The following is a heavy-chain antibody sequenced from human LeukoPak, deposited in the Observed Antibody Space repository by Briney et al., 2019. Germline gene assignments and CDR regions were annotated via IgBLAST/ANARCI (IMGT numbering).Heavy chain of an antibody. CDR3: ANGRSTYYYDSSGYDVLDI. D-gene: IGHD3-22*01. CDR1: GFTFRSYG. J-gene: IGHJ3*02. Sequence: PGGSLTLSYAASGFTFRSYGIHWVRQAPGKGLEWVAVISYDGSNKYYADSVKGRFTISRDNSKNTLYLQMNSLRAEDTAVYYCANGRSTYYYDSSGYDVLDIWNHGTMVTVSS. CDR2: ISYDGSNK. V-gene: IGHV3-30*18.